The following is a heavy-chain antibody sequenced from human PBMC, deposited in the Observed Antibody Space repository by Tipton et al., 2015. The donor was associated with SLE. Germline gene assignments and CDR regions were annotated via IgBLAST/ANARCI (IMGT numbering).Heavy chain of an antibody. Sequence: TLSLTCTVSGASTNTKYWTWIRQSPGKGLEWIGYANRNEGTKIKSSLERRVTISLDTSRSQFSLNLSSVTAADTAVYYCARDPNGGYGSFDYWGLGALVTVSS. CDR1: GASTNTKY. J-gene: IGHJ4*02. D-gene: IGHD7-27*01. CDR3: ARDPNGGYGSFDY. V-gene: IGHV4-59*12. CDR2: ANRNEGT.